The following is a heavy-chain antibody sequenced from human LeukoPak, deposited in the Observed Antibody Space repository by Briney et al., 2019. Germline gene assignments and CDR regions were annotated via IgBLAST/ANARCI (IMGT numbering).Heavy chain of an antibody. CDR3: ARYNWNDGFYAMDV. CDR1: GYTFTNYQ. V-gene: IGHV1-46*01. CDR2: ISPYGGST. J-gene: IGHJ6*02. D-gene: IGHD1-20*01. Sequence: ASVKVSCKASGYTFTNYQIYWMRQAPGQGPECVGMISPYGGSTRDAQKFQGRVTMTWDMSTSTFYMELSSLRSDDAAIYYCARYNWNDGFYAMDVWGPGTKVSVSS.